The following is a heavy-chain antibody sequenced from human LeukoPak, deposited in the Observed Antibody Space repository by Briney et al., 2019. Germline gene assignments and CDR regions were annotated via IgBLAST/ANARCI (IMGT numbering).Heavy chain of an antibody. J-gene: IGHJ4*02. Sequence: SQTLSLTCTVSGGSISSGSYYWSWIRQPAGKGLEWIGRIYTSGSTNYNPSLKSRVTISVDTSKNQFSLKLSSVTAADTAVYYCAREAMVRGVIIKDYWGQGTLVTVSS. CDR1: GGSISSGSYY. CDR3: AREAMVRGVIIKDY. V-gene: IGHV4-61*02. D-gene: IGHD3-10*01. CDR2: IYTSGST.